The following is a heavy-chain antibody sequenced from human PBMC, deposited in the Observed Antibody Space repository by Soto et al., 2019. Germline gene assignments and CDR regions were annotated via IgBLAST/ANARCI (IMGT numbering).Heavy chain of an antibody. CDR1: GASIITANW. J-gene: IGHJ4*02. CDR3: ARASASSKLRGVVIN. D-gene: IGHD3-10*01. Sequence: QVQLQESGPGLVKPSGTLSLTCALSGASIITANWWSWVRQPPGKEMEWLGEIYHSGNTNFNPSVKSRVTISVDTSKHQFSLTVSSVTAADTAIYYCARASASSKLRGVVINWGQGTLVTVSS. CDR2: IYHSGNT. V-gene: IGHV4-4*02.